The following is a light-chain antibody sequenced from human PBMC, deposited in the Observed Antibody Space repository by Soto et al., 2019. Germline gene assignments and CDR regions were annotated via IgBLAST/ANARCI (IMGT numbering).Light chain of an antibody. V-gene: IGLV2-8*01. CDR1: SSDVGGYKF. CDR2: EVS. CDR3: SSYAGDNNLVV. J-gene: IGLJ2*01. Sequence: QSALTQPPSASGSPGQSVTVSCTGSSSDVGGYKFVSWYQQHPGKAPKLVVYEVSKRPSGVPDRFSGSKSGNTASLTVSGLQAEDEADYYCSSYAGDNNLVVFGGGTQLTVL.